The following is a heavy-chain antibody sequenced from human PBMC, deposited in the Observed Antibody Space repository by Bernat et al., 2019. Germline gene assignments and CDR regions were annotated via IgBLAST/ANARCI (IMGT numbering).Heavy chain of an antibody. CDR3: AREVGAIDYIDY. Sequence: QVQLVESGGGVVQPGRSLRLSCAASGFTFSSYAMHWVRQAPGKGLEWVAVISYDGSNKYYADSVKGRFTISRDNSKNTLYLQMNSLRAEDTAVYYCAREVGAIDYIDYWGQGTLVTVSS. J-gene: IGHJ4*02. CDR1: GFTFSSYA. V-gene: IGHV3-30-3*01. CDR2: ISYDGSNK. D-gene: IGHD1-26*01.